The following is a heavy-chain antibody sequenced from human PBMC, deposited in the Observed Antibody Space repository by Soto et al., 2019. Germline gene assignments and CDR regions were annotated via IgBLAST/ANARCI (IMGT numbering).Heavy chain of an antibody. CDR3: ARGGDCWSGYYWGFDY. CDR1: GYSISSGYY. Sequence: LSLTCAVSGYSISSGYYWGWIRQPPGKGLEWIGSIYHSGSTYYNPSLKSRVTISVDTSKNQFSLKLSSVTAADTAVYYCARGGDCWSGYYWGFDYWGQGTLVTVSS. V-gene: IGHV4-38-2*01. J-gene: IGHJ4*02. D-gene: IGHD3-3*01. CDR2: IYHSGST.